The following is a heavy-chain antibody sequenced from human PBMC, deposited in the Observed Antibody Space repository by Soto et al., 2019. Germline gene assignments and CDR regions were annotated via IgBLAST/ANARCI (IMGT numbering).Heavy chain of an antibody. D-gene: IGHD3-10*02. Sequence: TSETLSLTCTVSGGSISSYYWSWIRQPPGKGLEWIGYIYYSGSTNYNPSLKSRVTISVDTSKNQFSLKLSSVTAADTAVYYCARLTMFGELSNWGQGTLVTVSS. V-gene: IGHV4-59*01. CDR3: ARLTMFGELSN. J-gene: IGHJ4*02. CDR2: IYYSGST. CDR1: GGSISSYY.